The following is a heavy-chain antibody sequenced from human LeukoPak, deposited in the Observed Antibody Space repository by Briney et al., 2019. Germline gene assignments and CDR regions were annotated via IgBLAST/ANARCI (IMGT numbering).Heavy chain of an antibody. D-gene: IGHD3-10*01. CDR3: AKYSYGSGTSFDP. CDR1: GFTFSSYS. CDR2: IKEDGSQT. Sequence: GSLRLSCAASGFTFSSYSMNWVRQAPGKGLEWVANIKEDGSQTYYMDSVKGRFTISRDNAKNSLYMQMNSLRVEDTAVYYCAKYSYGSGTSFDPWGQGTLVTVSS. J-gene: IGHJ5*02. V-gene: IGHV3-7*01.